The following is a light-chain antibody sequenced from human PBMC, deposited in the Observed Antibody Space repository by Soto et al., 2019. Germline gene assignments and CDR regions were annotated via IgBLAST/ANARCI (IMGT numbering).Light chain of an antibody. CDR3: QHYSAYPLT. CDR1: QSVSSN. J-gene: IGKJ4*01. V-gene: IGKV3D-15*01. CDR2: GAS. Sequence: IVMTQSPATLSVSPGERATLTCRASQSVSSNLAWYQQKPGQAPRLLIYGASTRATGVPTRISGSGSGTEFTLTISSLQPDDFATYYCQHYSAYPLTFGGGTKVDI.